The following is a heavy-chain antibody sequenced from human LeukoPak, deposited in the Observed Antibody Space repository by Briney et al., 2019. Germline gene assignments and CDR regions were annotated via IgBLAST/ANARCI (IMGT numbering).Heavy chain of an antibody. D-gene: IGHD3-22*01. Sequence: SETLSLTCTVSGGSLSSFYWSWIRQPPGKGLEWIGYIYYSGSTNYNPSLKSRVTISVDTSKNQFSLKLSSVTAADTAVYYCAITILEYYYDSNGRYYFDYWGQGTLVTVSS. CDR2: IYYSGST. CDR1: GGSLSSFY. CDR3: AITILEYYYDSNGRYYFDY. J-gene: IGHJ4*02. V-gene: IGHV4-59*01.